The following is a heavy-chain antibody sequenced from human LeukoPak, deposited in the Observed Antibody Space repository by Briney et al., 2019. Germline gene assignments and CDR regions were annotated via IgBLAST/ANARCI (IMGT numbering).Heavy chain of an antibody. Sequence: GGSLRLSFAASGFTFSIYAMHWGRPAPGKGLGWVAVISYDGSNKYYADSVKGRFNISRDNSKNTLYLQMNSLRAEDTAVYYCARPDCSGGSCYSLYGMDVWGQGTTVTVSS. CDR1: GFTFSIYA. V-gene: IGHV3-30-3*01. D-gene: IGHD2-15*01. CDR2: ISYDGSNK. J-gene: IGHJ6*02. CDR3: ARPDCSGGSCYSLYGMDV.